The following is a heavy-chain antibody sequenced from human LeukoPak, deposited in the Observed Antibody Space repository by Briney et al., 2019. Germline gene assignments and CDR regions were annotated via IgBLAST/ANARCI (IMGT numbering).Heavy chain of an antibody. CDR3: AREGGSGSYYKYYFDY. Sequence: GGSLRLSCAASGFTLSSYWMHWVRQPPGNGLVWVSRINSDGSSTSYADSVKGRFTISRDNAKNTLYLQMNSLRAEDTAVYYCAREGGSGSYYKYYFDYWGQGTLVTVSS. J-gene: IGHJ4*02. CDR1: GFTLSSYW. CDR2: INSDGSST. D-gene: IGHD3-10*01. V-gene: IGHV3-74*01.